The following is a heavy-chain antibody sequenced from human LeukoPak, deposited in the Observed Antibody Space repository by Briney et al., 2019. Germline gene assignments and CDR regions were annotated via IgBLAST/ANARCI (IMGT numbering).Heavy chain of an antibody. Sequence: YFMSWIRQHPGKGLEWIGYIYYSGSTYYNPSLKSRVTISVDTSKNQFSLKLSSVTAADTAVYYCAREVVTADNWFDHWGQGTLVTVSS. CDR2: IYYSGST. J-gene: IGHJ5*02. CDR1: YF. CDR3: AREVVTADNWFDH. V-gene: IGHV4-31*02. D-gene: IGHD2-21*02.